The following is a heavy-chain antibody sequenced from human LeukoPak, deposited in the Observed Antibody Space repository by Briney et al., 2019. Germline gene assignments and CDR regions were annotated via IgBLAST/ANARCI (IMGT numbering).Heavy chain of an antibody. V-gene: IGHV3-7*01. CDR2: MKQDGSEK. Sequence: GGSLRLSCVASGSTFSRYWMNWVRQAPGKGLEWVANMKQDGSEKYYVDSVKGRFTISRDNAKNSLYLQMNSLRAEDTGVYYCARDGSGGSTQYNWFDPWGQGTLVTVSS. CDR3: ARDGSGGSTQYNWFDP. CDR1: GSTFSRYW. D-gene: IGHD1-26*01. J-gene: IGHJ5*02.